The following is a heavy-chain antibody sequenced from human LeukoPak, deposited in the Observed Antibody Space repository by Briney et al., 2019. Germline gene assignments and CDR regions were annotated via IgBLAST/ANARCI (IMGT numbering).Heavy chain of an antibody. CDR1: GYTFTDYY. D-gene: IGHD3-10*01. J-gene: IGHJ6*02. CDR3: ARTPVTVIRGVIEDGMDV. V-gene: IGHV1-2*02. CDR2: SDPNTGRT. Sequence: ASVKVSCKPSGYTFTDYYLHWVRQAPGQGREWMGWSDPNTGRTNFAEKFQGRVTMTRDTSVSTAYMDLSRLGSDDTAVYYCARTPVTVIRGVIEDGMDVWGQGTTVTVSS.